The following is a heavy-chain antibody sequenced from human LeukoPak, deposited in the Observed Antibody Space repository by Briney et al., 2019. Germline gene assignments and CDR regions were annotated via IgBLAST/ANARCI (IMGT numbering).Heavy chain of an antibody. CDR1: GFIFSHAW. V-gene: IGHV3-15*01. Sequence: PGGSLRLSCTASGFIFSHAWMNWVRQATGKGLQRLGRIRSGGAREYAAPAQGRFTISRDDSRNTVYLEMNNLDTDDTAVYFCAVDTPVIDAQIDYWGQGTLVTVSS. CDR3: AVDTPVIDAQIDY. D-gene: IGHD3-16*02. J-gene: IGHJ4*02. CDR2: IRSGGAR.